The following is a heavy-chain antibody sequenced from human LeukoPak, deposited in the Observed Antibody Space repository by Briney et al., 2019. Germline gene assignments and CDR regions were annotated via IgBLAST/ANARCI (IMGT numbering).Heavy chain of an antibody. CDR3: ANLIGSGGVGY. D-gene: IGHD3-10*01. J-gene: IGHJ4*02. V-gene: IGHV3-23*01. CDR2: ISGSGGST. Sequence: GGSLRLSCAASGFTFSSYAMSWVRQAPGKGLEWVSAISGSGGSTYYADSVKGRFTLSRDNSKNTLYLQMNSLRAEDTAVYYCANLIGSGGVGYWGQGTLVTVSS. CDR1: GFTFSSYA.